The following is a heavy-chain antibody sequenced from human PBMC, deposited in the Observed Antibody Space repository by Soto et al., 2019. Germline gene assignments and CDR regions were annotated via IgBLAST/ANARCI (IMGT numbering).Heavy chain of an antibody. CDR3: ARDHVFYEPYYYYYGMDV. D-gene: IGHD5-12*01. V-gene: IGHV3-30*03. Sequence: PGGSLRLSCAASGFTFSSYGMHWVRQAPGKGLEWVAVISYDGSNKYYADSVKGRFTISRNNSKNTLYLQMNSLRAEDTAVYYCARDHVFYEPYYYYYGMDVWGQGTTGTVSS. CDR1: GFTFSSYG. CDR2: ISYDGSNK. J-gene: IGHJ6*02.